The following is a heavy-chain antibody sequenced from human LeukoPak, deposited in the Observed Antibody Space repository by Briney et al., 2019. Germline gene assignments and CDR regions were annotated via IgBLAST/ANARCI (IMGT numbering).Heavy chain of an antibody. Sequence: PGRSLRLSCAASGFTFDDYAMHWVRQAPGKGLEWVSGISWNSGSIGYADSVKGRFTISRDNAKNSLYLQMNSLRAEDTALYYCAKDFGRNDYGDYGGSNDYWGQGTLVTVSS. CDR1: GFTFDDYA. J-gene: IGHJ4*02. D-gene: IGHD4-17*01. CDR3: AKDFGRNDYGDYGGSNDY. V-gene: IGHV3-9*01. CDR2: ISWNSGSI.